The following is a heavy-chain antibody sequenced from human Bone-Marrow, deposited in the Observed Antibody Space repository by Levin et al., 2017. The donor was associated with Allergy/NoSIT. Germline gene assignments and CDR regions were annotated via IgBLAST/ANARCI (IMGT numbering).Heavy chain of an antibody. CDR2: ISGRGDDT. D-gene: IGHD3-10*01. Sequence: PGGSLRLSCAASGFTFNNYAMNWVRQAPGKGLEWVSTISGRGDDTYYADSVRGRFTVSRDNSKEMLYLQMNSLRVEDTGLYFCTKKAFGKIDYWGQGAPVTVSS. J-gene: IGHJ4*02. CDR1: GFTFNNYA. V-gene: IGHV3-23*01. CDR3: TKKAFGKIDY.